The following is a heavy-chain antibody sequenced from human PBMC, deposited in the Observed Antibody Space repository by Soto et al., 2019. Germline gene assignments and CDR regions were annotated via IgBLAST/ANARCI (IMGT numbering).Heavy chain of an antibody. D-gene: IGHD3-22*01. CDR3: ARGKRGYYDSSGYSFMYYYGMDV. J-gene: IGHJ6*02. Sequence: SETLSLTCTVPVASIRSYSSTWIPHPPGKGLQCMGEHNHSGSTNYNPSLKSRVTISVDTSKNQFSLKLSSVTAADTAVYYCARGKRGYYDSSGYSFMYYYGMDVWGQGTTVTVSS. CDR1: VASIRSYS. V-gene: IGHV4-34*01. CDR2: HNHSGST.